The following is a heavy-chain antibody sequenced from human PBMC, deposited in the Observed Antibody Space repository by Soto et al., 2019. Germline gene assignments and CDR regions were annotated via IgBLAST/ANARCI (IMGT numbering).Heavy chain of an antibody. CDR3: ERDMQFLRLAS. CDR2: INTDGSVA. CDR1: GLTFRRYW. Sequence: EVQLVESGGGLVQPGESLRLSCAASGLTFRRYWMHWVRQAPGRGLVWVSRINTDGSVAMYVDSVKGRFTISRDNANNTLYLHMNSLRAEDTAVYYCERDMQFLRLASWGQGTLFTVSS. D-gene: IGHD3-3*01. J-gene: IGHJ4*02. V-gene: IGHV3-74*03.